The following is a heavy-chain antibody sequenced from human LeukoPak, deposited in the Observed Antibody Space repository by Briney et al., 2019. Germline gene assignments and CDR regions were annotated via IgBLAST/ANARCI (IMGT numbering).Heavy chain of an antibody. D-gene: IGHD3-3*01. J-gene: IGHJ6*03. Sequence: ASVKVSCKASGYTFTSYDINWVRQATGQGLEWMGWMNPNSGNTGYAQKFQGRVTITRNTSISTAYMELSSLRSEETAVYYCARGEDFWSGENYYYYYYMDVWGKGITVTVSS. CDR3: ARGEDFWSGENYYYYYYMDV. CDR2: MNPNSGNT. V-gene: IGHV1-8*03. CDR1: GYTFTSYD.